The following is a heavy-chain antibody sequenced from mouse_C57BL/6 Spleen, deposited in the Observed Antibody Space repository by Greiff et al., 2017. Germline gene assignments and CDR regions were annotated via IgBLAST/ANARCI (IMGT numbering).Heavy chain of an antibody. D-gene: IGHD2-1*01. CDR2: IYPGDGDT. CDR1: GYAFSSYW. CDR3: ARRDGNRYFDV. J-gene: IGHJ1*03. V-gene: IGHV1-80*01. Sequence: QVHVKQSGAELVKPGASVKISCKASGYAFSSYWMNWVKQRPGKGLEWIGQIYPGDGDTNYNGKFKGKATLTADKSSSTAYMQLSSLTSEDSAVYFCARRDGNRYFDVWGTGTTVTVSS.